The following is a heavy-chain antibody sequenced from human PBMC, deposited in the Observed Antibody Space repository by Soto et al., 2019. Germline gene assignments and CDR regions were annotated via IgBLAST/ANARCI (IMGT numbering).Heavy chain of an antibody. CDR3: SRGSSGWYFDY. J-gene: IGHJ4*02. D-gene: IGHD6-19*01. V-gene: IGHV3-23*01. CDR2: ISGSGGST. CDR1: GFTFSSYA. Sequence: EVQLLESGGGLVQPGGSLRLSCAASGFTFSSYAMRRVRQAPVKGLEWVSVISGSGGSTYYADSLKGRFTISRDNSKNTLYLQMSSLRAEDTAVYYCSRGSSGWYFDYWGQGTLVTVSS.